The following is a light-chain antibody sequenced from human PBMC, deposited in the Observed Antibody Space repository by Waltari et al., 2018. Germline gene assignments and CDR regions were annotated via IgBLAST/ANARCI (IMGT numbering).Light chain of an antibody. CDR3: SSYASNNDVL. V-gene: IGLV2-14*03. Sequence: QSALTQPAPVSGAPGQSITLPCTGPSSDVRRFNFVPWYQQHPGKAPKLMIYDVTNRPSGISNRFSGAKSGNTASLTISGLQAEDEADYYCSSYASNNDVLFGGGTKLTVL. CDR1: SSDVRRFNF. J-gene: IGLJ2*01. CDR2: DVT.